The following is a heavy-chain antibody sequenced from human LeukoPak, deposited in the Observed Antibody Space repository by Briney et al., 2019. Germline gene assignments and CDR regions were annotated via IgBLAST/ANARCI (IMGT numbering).Heavy chain of an antibody. V-gene: IGHV4-61*03. Sequence: SETLSLTCIVSGGSISINNYYWTWIRQPPGKGLEWIGYVDHTGSTKFNPSLNGRVSISRDTSNNFFSLRLRSVTAADTAVYFCARGRVSSSTWYSTYYYFFYMDFWGKGTTVTVSS. CDR2: VDHTGST. J-gene: IGHJ6*03. CDR1: GGSISINNYY. CDR3: ARGRVSSSTWYSTYYYFFYMDF. D-gene: IGHD4-11*01.